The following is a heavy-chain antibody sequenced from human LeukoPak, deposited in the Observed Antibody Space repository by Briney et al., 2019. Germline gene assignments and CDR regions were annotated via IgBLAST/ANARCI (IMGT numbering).Heavy chain of an antibody. Sequence: GGSLRLSCAASGFTFSSYAMSWVRQAPGKGLEWVSAISGSGGSTYYADSVKGRFTISRDNSKNTLYLQMNSLRAEDMAVYYCAKDKARGVVVPAAPRDWGQGTLVTVSS. CDR3: AKDKARGVVVPAAPRD. CDR1: GFTFSSYA. V-gene: IGHV3-23*01. CDR2: ISGSGGST. J-gene: IGHJ4*02. D-gene: IGHD2-2*01.